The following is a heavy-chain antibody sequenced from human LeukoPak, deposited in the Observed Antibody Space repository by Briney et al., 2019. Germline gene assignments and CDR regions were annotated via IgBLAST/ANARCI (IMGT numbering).Heavy chain of an antibody. J-gene: IGHJ5*02. CDR3: ARQLGGSSGYYPNWFDP. V-gene: IGHV5-51*01. CDR1: GYSFTSYW. Sequence: GESLKISCKGSGYSFTSYWIGWVRQMPGKGLEWMGIIHPGDSDTRYSPSFQGQVTISADKSISTAYLQWSSLKASDTAMYYCARQLGGSSGYYPNWFDPWGQGTLVTVSS. CDR2: IHPGDSDT. D-gene: IGHD3-22*01.